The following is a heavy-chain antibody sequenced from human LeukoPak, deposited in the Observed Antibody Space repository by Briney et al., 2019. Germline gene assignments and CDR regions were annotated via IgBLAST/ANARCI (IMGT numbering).Heavy chain of an antibody. Sequence: GGSLRLSCAASGFTFDDYGMSWVRQAPGKGLEWVSGINWNGGSTGYADSVKGRFTISRDNAKNSLYLQMNSLRAEDTALYHCAREATYSSGWYDFDYRGQGTLVTVSS. CDR2: INWNGGST. V-gene: IGHV3-20*01. CDR1: GFTFDDYG. J-gene: IGHJ4*02. CDR3: AREATYSSGWYDFDY. D-gene: IGHD6-19*01.